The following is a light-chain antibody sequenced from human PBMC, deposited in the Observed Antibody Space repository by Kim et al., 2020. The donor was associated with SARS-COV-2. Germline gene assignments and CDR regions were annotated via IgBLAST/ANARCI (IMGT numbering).Light chain of an antibody. CDR2: YAS. V-gene: IGKV3-20*01. CDR1: QSFSNSY. CDR3: QQYGTSPRT. Sequence: RSALSCRAGQSFSNSYLAWYLGWYHQQPGQAPRLLIYYASTRTTGIPDRFSASGSGTDFTLTISILGPEDFAVSYCQQYGTSPRTFGGGTKVDIK. J-gene: IGKJ4*01.